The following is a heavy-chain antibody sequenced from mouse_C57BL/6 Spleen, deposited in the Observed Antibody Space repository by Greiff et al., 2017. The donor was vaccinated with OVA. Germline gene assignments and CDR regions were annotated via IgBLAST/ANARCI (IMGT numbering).Heavy chain of an antibody. D-gene: IGHD3-2*02. CDR1: GFTFSDYG. Sequence: EVKLMESGGGLVKPGGSLKLSCAASGFTFSDYGMHWVRQAPEKGLEWVAYISSGSSTIYYADTVKGRFTISRDNAKNTLFLQMTSLRSEDTAMYYCARRLRAPMDYWGQGTSVTVSS. CDR2: ISSGSSTI. CDR3: ARRLRAPMDY. J-gene: IGHJ4*01. V-gene: IGHV5-17*01.